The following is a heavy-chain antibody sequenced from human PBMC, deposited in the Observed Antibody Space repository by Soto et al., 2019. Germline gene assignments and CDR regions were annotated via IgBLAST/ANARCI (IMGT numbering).Heavy chain of an antibody. CDR1: GYNFNQYY. D-gene: IGHD2-21*02. CDR3: ERGPDCSDVPRGYH. V-gene: IGHV1-46*02. Sequence: QVQLVQSGPEVRKPGASVRLSCATSGYNFNQYYIHWVRQAPGQGLEWMGIINLRGGTTEYAHKFRGIDTVTGDTSTKTDYMELSSLRSEDTAVYFCERGPDCSDVPRGYHWGQGTLITVYS. J-gene: IGHJ4*02. CDR2: INLRGGTT.